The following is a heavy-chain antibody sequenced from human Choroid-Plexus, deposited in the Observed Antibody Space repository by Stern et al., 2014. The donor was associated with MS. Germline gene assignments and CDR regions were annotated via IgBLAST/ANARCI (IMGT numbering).Heavy chain of an antibody. J-gene: IGHJ4*02. CDR3: ARSKDSSSWYGYFDY. V-gene: IGHV4-4*02. Sequence: QLQLQESGPGLVRPSTTLFLTCSVSGDSMSNNNWWSWVRQAPGKGLEWIGEVHHSGRTNHKPSLASRPTISIDKSKKMISLRMDSVTAADTAVYYCARSKDSSSWYGYFDYWGQGTLVTVSS. D-gene: IGHD6-13*01. CDR1: GDSMSNNNW. CDR2: VHHSGRT.